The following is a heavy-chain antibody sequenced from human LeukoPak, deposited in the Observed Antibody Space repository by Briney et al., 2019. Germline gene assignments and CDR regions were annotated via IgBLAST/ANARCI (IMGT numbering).Heavy chain of an antibody. Sequence: GGSLRLSCAASGFTFSSYSMTWVRQAPGKGLEWVSPISSSSSYIYYADSVKGRFTIYRDNDKNPRYLQMKSLRAEDTAVYYCAGEDFRLIPYSGSYTTAEYYYYGMDVWGQGTTVTVSS. V-gene: IGHV3-21*06. CDR3: AGEDFRLIPYSGSYTTAEYYYYGMDV. D-gene: IGHD3-10*01. J-gene: IGHJ6*02. CDR1: GFTFSSYS. CDR2: ISSSSSYI.